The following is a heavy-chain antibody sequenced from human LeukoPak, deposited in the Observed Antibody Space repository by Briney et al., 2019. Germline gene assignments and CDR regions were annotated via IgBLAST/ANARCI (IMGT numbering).Heavy chain of an antibody. V-gene: IGHV3-23*01. D-gene: IGHD3-10*01. Sequence: GSLRLSCAASGFTFSSYAMSWVRQAPAKGLEWVSAISGSGGSTYYADSVKGRFTISRDNSKNTLYLQVNSLRAEDTAVYFCAKSGEFLSSYYYYGMDVWGQGTTVTVSS. J-gene: IGHJ6*02. CDR3: AKSGEFLSSYYYYGMDV. CDR2: ISGSGGST. CDR1: GFTFSSYA.